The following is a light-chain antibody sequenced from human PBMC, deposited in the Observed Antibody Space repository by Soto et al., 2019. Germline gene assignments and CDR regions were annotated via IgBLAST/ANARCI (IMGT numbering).Light chain of an antibody. J-gene: IGKJ4*01. V-gene: IGKV2-40*01. CDR3: MAGNEFPVT. CDR2: TLS. Sequence: DTVMTQTPLSLPFTPGAPASISCRSSPSLFDSDDGTTFLGWYLQKPGQSPQLLIFTLSYRASGVPHRFSGSGSGTDFTLKISGVEAADVGVYYCMAGNEFPVTFGGGTKV. CDR1: PSLFDSDDGTTF.